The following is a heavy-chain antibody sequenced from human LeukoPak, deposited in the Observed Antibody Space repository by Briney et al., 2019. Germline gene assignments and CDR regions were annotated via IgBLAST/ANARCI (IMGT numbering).Heavy chain of an antibody. CDR1: GFPFSDYS. CDR2: IGISSGNT. CDR3: ARDHNYAFDN. V-gene: IGHV3-48*04. Sequence: GGSLRLSCTASGFPFSDYSMNWVRQAPGKGLEWISYIGISSGNTKYADSVKGRFSISADNAKNSLYLQMNSLRVEDTAVYYCARDHNYAFDNWGQGTLVSVSS. D-gene: IGHD1-1*01. J-gene: IGHJ4*02.